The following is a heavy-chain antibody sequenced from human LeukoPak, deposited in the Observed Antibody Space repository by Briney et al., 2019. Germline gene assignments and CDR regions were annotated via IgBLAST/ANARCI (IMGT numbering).Heavy chain of an antibody. J-gene: IGHJ4*02. CDR1: GGSFSGYY. V-gene: IGHV4-31*11. CDR3: ARVWGHYDILTGYYTSYYFDY. D-gene: IGHD3-9*01. Sequence: RTSETLSLTCAVYGGSFSGYYWSWIRQHPGKGLEWIGYIYYSGSTYYNPSLKSRVTISVDTSKNQFSLKLSSVSAADTAVYYCARVWGHYDILTGYYTSYYFDYWGQGTLVTVSS. CDR2: IYYSGST.